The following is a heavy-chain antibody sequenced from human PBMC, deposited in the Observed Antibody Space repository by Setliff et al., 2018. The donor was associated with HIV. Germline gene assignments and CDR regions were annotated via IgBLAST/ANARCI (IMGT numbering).Heavy chain of an antibody. V-gene: IGHV3-74*03. CDR2: INSDGSTT. J-gene: IGHJ6*03. CDR1: EFSFSTSW. Sequence: PSETLRLSCAASEFSFSTSWMHWVRQAPGRGLVWVSTINSDGSTTTYADSVKGRFTISRDNAKNTLYLQMNSLRGEDTAVYYCHCFMAGWGKGTTVTVSS. CDR3: HCFMAG.